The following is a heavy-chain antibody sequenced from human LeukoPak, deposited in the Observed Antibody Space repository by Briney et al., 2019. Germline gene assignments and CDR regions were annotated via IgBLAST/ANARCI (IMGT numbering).Heavy chain of an antibody. CDR1: GYSFTSYW. D-gene: IGHD5-18*01. CDR2: IYPGDSDT. Sequence: GESLKISCKGSGYSFTSYWIGWVRQVPGKGLEWMGIIYPGDSDTSYSPSFQGQVTISADKSISTPYLQWSSLKASDTAMYYCASGGYSYGYGGDYWGQGTLVTVSS. V-gene: IGHV5-51*01. CDR3: ASGGYSYGYGGDY. J-gene: IGHJ4*02.